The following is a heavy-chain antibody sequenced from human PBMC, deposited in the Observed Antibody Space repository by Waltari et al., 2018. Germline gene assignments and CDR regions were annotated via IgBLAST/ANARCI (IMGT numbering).Heavy chain of an antibody. J-gene: IGHJ3*02. CDR1: GFTFSSYG. CDR2: IWYDGSNK. Sequence: QVQLVESGGGVVQPGRSLRLSCAASGFTFSSYGMHWVRQAPGKGLEWVAVIWYDGSNKDYADSVKGRFTISRDNSKNTLYLQMNSLRAEDTAVYYCVGMTPDGAFDIWGQGTMVTVSS. V-gene: IGHV3-33*01. CDR3: VGMTPDGAFDI.